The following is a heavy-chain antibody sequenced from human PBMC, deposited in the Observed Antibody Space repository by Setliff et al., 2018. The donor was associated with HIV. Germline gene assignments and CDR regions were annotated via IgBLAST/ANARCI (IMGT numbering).Heavy chain of an antibody. D-gene: IGHD2-15*01. J-gene: IGHJ3*02. CDR1: GFTFVDYA. Sequence: GGSLRLSCSPSGFTFVDYAVTWVRRTPGKGLEWVSAISGTTNTIYYADSVKGRFTISRDNSKNSLYLQMSSLRDEDTAVYYCARDFRIIVPDVFDIWGRGTMVTVSS. CDR3: ARDFRIIVPDVFDI. CDR2: ISGTTNTI. V-gene: IGHV3-48*02.